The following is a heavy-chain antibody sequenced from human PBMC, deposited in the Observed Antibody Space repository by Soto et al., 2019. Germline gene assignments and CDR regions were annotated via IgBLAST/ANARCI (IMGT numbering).Heavy chain of an antibody. V-gene: IGHV3-23*01. CDR1: GFTFSSYA. J-gene: IGHJ4*02. D-gene: IGHD2-15*01. CDR2: ISGSGGST. CDR3: AKDPSGGGEGVY. Sequence: GESLKISCAASGFTFSSYAMSWVRQAPGKGLEWVSAISGSGGSTYYADSVKGRFTISRDNSKNTLYLQMNSLRAEDTDVYYCAKDPSGGGEGVYWGQGTLVTVSS.